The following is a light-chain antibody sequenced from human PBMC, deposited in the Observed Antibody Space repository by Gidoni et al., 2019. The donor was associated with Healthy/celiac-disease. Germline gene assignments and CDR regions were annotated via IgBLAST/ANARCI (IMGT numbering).Light chain of an antibody. J-gene: IGKJ4*01. CDR1: QSVLYSPNNKNY. V-gene: IGKV4-1*01. CDR3: QQYYSTPLS. Sequence: DLVITQSSDSLAAPRGERATINCKSSQSVLYSPNNKNYLAWYQQKPGQTPKLLIYWASTRESGVPDRFSGSGSGTDFTLTISSLQAEDVAVYYCQQYYSTPLSFGGGTKVEIK. CDR2: WAS.